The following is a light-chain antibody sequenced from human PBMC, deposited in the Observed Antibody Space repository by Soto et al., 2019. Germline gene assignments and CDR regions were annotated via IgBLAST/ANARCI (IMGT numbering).Light chain of an antibody. CDR3: HQYNDYSPDT. Sequence: DIQMTQSPSTLSASVGDRVTITCRASQSISTWLAWYQQKPRKAPKLLIYKASSLESGVPSRFTGSGSATEFSLTISSLQLDDFASYYCHQYNDYSPDTFGQGTKVEIK. V-gene: IGKV1-5*03. CDR1: QSISTW. J-gene: IGKJ2*01. CDR2: KAS.